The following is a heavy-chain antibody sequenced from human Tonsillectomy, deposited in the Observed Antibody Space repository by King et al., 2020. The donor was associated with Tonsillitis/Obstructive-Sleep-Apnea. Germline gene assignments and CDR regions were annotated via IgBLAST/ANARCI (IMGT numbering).Heavy chain of an antibody. V-gene: IGHV3-49*05. CDR2: IRNKAYGGTT. D-gene: IGHD3-9*01. CDR1: GFTFGDHA. J-gene: IGHJ6*03. CDR3: AANLRYFAWPLAYYYMDV. Sequence: VQLVASGGGLVKPGRSQRLSCTASGFTFGDHAMSWFRQAPGKGLEWVGFIRNKAYGGTTEYAASVEGRFTISRDGSETVAYLQMNSLKIEDTAVYYCAANLRYFAWPLAYYYMDVWGKGTTVTVSS.